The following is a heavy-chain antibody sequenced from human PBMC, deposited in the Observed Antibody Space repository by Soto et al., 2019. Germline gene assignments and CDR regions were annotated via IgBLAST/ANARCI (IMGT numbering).Heavy chain of an antibody. CDR2: IIPIFGTA. J-gene: IGHJ3*02. V-gene: IGHV1-69*13. Sequence: SVKVSCKASGGTFSSYAISWVRQAPGQGLEWMGGIIPIFGTANYAQKFQGRVTITADESTSTAYMELSSLRSGDTAVYYCASLEYYYDSSGYYDPLRIWGQGTMVTVSS. D-gene: IGHD3-22*01. CDR1: GGTFSSYA. CDR3: ASLEYYYDSSGYYDPLRI.